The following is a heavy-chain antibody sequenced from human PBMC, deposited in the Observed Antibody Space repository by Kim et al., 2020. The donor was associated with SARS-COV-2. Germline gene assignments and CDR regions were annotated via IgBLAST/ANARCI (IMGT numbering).Heavy chain of an antibody. CDR3: ATASGYSSMANPDY. D-gene: IGHD6-13*01. V-gene: IGHV1-24*01. CDR1: GYTLTELS. CDR2: FDPEDGET. Sequence: ASVKVSCKVSGYTLTELSMHWVRQAPGKGLEWMGGFDPEDGETIYAQKFQGRVTMTEDTSTDTAYMELSSLRSEDTAVYYCATASGYSSMANPDYWGQGTLVTVSS. J-gene: IGHJ4*02.